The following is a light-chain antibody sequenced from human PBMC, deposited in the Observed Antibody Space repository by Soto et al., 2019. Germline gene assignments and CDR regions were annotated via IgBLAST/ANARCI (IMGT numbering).Light chain of an antibody. J-gene: IGLJ1*01. CDR1: NSDVGAYNY. CDR2: DVS. CDR3: SSFGGSYTHV. Sequence: QSALTQPRSVSGSPGHAVTLSCTGTNSDVGAYNYVSWYRQHPDKAPKVIIYDVSKRPSGVPDRFSGSKSGNAASLTISGLQAEDEADYFCSSFGGSYTHVFGTGTKLTVL. V-gene: IGLV2-11*01.